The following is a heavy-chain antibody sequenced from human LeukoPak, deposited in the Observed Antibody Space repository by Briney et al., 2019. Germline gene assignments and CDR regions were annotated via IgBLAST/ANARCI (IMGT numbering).Heavy chain of an antibody. CDR3: AGATWIQLWLMSY. D-gene: IGHD5-18*01. CDR2: ISSSSSTI. J-gene: IGHJ4*02. V-gene: IGHV3-48*01. Sequence: GGSLRLSCAASGFTVSSHYMSWVRQAPGEGLEWVSYISSSSSTIYYADSVKGRFTISRDNAKNSLYLQMNSLRAEDTAVYYCAGATWIQLWLMSYWGQGTLVTVSS. CDR1: GFTVSSHY.